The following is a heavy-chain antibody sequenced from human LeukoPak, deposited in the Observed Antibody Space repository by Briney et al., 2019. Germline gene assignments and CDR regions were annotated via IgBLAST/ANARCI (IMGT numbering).Heavy chain of an antibody. V-gene: IGHV4-61*01. CDR2: IYYSGST. J-gene: IGHJ6*03. CDR3: ARAIGSSGWYKYYYYYYMDV. CDR1: GGSISSGSYY. Sequence: SETLSLTCTVSGGSISSGSYYWSWIRQPPGKGLEWIGYIYYSGSTNYNPSLKSRVTISVDTSKNQFSLKLSSVTAADTAVYYCARAIGSSGWYKYYYYYYMDVWGKGTTVTVSS. D-gene: IGHD6-19*01.